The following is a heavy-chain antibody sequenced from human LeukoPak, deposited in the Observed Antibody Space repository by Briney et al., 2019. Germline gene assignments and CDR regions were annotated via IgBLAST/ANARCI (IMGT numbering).Heavy chain of an antibody. J-gene: IGHJ4*02. CDR3: ARASTTVTSGALDC. CDR1: GGTFSSSA. V-gene: IGHV1-69*13. D-gene: IGHD4-17*01. Sequence: ASVKVSCKASGGTFSSSAVTWIRQAPGQGLEWMGGIIPIFGTTKYSQKFQGRVTITADESTSTAYMDLSSLRSEDTAVCFCARASTTVTSGALDCWGQGTLVTVSS. CDR2: IIPIFGTT.